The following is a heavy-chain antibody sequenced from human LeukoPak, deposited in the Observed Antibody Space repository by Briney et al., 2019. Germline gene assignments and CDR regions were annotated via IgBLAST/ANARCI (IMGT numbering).Heavy chain of an antibody. CDR1: GFTFTSYG. D-gene: IGHD2-2*01. V-gene: IGHV3-21*01. CDR3: AREPGPAAPPVDY. CDR2: ISSGSTYI. Sequence: GGSLRLSCAASGFTFTSYGMNWVRQAPGKGLEWVSFISSGSTYIYYADSVKGRFTISRGNAKNSVYLQMNSLRAEDTAVYYCAREPGPAAPPVDYWGQGTLVTVSS. J-gene: IGHJ4*02.